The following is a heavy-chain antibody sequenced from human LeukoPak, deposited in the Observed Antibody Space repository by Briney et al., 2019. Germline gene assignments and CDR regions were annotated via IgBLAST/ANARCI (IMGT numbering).Heavy chain of an antibody. Sequence: TGGSLRLSCAASGFTFSSYAMSWVRQAPGKGLEWVSAISGSGGSTYYADSVKGRFTISRDNSKNTLYLQMNSLRAEDTAVYYCAKGDSSFVYYFDCWGQGTLVTVSS. D-gene: IGHD2-21*01. V-gene: IGHV3-23*01. J-gene: IGHJ4*02. CDR2: ISGSGGST. CDR3: AKGDSSFVYYFDC. CDR1: GFTFSSYA.